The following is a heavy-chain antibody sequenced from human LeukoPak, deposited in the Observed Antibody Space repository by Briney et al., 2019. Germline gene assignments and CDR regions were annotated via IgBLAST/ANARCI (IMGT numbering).Heavy chain of an antibody. J-gene: IGHJ1*01. CDR2: IYYSGST. CDR1: GGSISSSSYY. Sequence: SETLSLTCTVSGGSISSSSYYWGWIRQPPGKGLEWIGYIYYSGSTNYNPSLKSRVTISVDTSKNQFSLKLSSVTAADTAVYYCARATVYSGYDYFQHWGQGTLVTVSS. V-gene: IGHV4-61*05. D-gene: IGHD5-12*01. CDR3: ARATVYSGYDYFQH.